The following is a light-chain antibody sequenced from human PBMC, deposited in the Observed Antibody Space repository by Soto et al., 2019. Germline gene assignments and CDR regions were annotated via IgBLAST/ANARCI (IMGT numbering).Light chain of an antibody. J-gene: IGLJ1*01. Sequence: QSALTQPASVSGSPGQSITISCTGASSDVGDYNYVSWYQHHPGKAPKILIYEVNNRPSGVSDRFSGSKSGNVASLTISWLQAEDEADYYCSSYTSSSTYVFGTGTKVTVL. CDR1: SSDVGDYNY. CDR2: EVN. V-gene: IGLV2-14*01. CDR3: SSYTSSSTYV.